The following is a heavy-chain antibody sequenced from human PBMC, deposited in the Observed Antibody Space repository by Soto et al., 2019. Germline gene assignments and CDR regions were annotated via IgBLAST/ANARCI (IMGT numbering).Heavy chain of an antibody. CDR3: ARVIPGAEAWFGP. V-gene: IGHV1-18*01. CDR2: ISAYTDNP. CDR1: GYTFTNYG. D-gene: IGHD2-2*01. J-gene: IGHJ5*02. Sequence: GASVEVSCKASGYTFTNYGVTWVRQAPGQGLEWMGWISAYTDNPNYAQKFQGRVTMTIDTSTTTAYMDLRSLTSDDTAVYYCARVIPGAEAWFGPWGQGTLVTVSS.